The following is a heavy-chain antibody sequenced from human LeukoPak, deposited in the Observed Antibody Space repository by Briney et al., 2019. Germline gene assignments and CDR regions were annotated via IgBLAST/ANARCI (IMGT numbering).Heavy chain of an antibody. Sequence: GGSLRLSCAASGFTFSTYVMHWVRQAPGKGLEWVAVISYDGSNKYYADSVKGRFTISRDNSKNTLYLQMNSLRAEDTAVYYCARETPPNIAARQGNLDYWGQGTLVTVSS. V-gene: IGHV3-30-3*01. CDR2: ISYDGSNK. CDR3: ARETPPNIAARQGNLDY. J-gene: IGHJ4*02. D-gene: IGHD6-6*01. CDR1: GFTFSTYV.